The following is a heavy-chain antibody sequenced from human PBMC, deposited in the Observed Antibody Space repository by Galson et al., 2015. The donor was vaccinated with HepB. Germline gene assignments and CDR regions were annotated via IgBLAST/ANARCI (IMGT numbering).Heavy chain of an antibody. V-gene: IGHV3-30-3*01. J-gene: IGHJ4*02. D-gene: IGHD2-21*01. Sequence: SLRLSCAASGFTFSSYAMHWVRQAPGKGLEWVAVISYDGSNKYYADSVKGRFTISRDNSKNTLYLQMNSLRAEDTAVYYCASVNVVFDDYWGQGTLVTVSS. CDR1: GFTFSSYA. CDR2: ISYDGSNK. CDR3: ASVNVVFDDY.